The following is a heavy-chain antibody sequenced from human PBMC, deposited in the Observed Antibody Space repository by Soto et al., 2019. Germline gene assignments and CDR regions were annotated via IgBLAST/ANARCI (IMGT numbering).Heavy chain of an antibody. J-gene: IGHJ6*02. CDR2: ISAYNGNT. CDR1: GYTFTSYG. V-gene: IGHV1-18*01. Sequence: ASVKVSCKASGYTFTSYGISWVRQAPGQGLEWMGWISAYNGNTNYAQKLQGGVTMTTDTSTSTAYMELRSLRSDDTAVYYCASGGGYSGYEINYYYGMDVWGQGTTVTVSS. CDR3: ASGGGYSGYEINYYYGMDV. D-gene: IGHD5-12*01.